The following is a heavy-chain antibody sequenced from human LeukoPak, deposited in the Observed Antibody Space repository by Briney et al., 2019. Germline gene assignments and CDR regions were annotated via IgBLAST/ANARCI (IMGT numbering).Heavy chain of an antibody. V-gene: IGHV1-69*13. D-gene: IGHD1-26*01. Sequence: WASVKVSCKASGGTFSSYAISWVRQAPGQGLEWMGGIIPIFGTANYAQKFQGRVTITADESTSTAYMELSSLRSEDTAVYYCAICRHLVYSGSYYAIDYWGQGTLVTVSS. CDR3: AICRHLVYSGSYYAIDY. CDR1: GGTFSSYA. J-gene: IGHJ4*02. CDR2: IIPIFGTA.